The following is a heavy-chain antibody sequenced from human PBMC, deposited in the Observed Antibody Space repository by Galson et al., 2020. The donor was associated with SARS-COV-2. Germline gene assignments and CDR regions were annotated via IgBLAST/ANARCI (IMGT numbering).Heavy chain of an antibody. V-gene: IGHV2-70*04. CDR2: IDWDDDK. D-gene: IGHD4-17*01. Sequence: SGPTLVKPTQTLTLTCTFSGFSLSTSGMRVSWIRQPPGKALEWLARIDWDDDKFYSTSLKTRLTISKDTSKNQVVLTMTNMDPVDTATYYCARNYGDWTPFDYWGQGTLVTVSS. CDR1: GFSLSTSGMR. J-gene: IGHJ4*02. CDR3: ARNYGDWTPFDY.